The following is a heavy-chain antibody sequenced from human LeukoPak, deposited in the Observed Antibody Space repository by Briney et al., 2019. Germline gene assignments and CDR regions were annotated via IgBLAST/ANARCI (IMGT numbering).Heavy chain of an antibody. Sequence: ASVKVSCKASGYTFTGYYMHWVRQAPGQGPEWMGRINPNSGGTNYAQKFQGRVTMTRDTSISTAYMELSRLRSDDTAVYYCASHLAIRNDDAFDIWGQGTMVTVSS. D-gene: IGHD3-3*02. V-gene: IGHV1-2*06. J-gene: IGHJ3*02. CDR2: INPNSGGT. CDR3: ASHLAIRNDDAFDI. CDR1: GYTFTGYY.